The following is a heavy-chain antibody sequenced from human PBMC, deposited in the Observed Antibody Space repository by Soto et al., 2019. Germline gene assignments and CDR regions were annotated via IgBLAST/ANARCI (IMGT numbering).Heavy chain of an antibody. V-gene: IGHV4-61*01. CDR2: IYYSGST. J-gene: IGHJ4*02. D-gene: IGHD3-10*01. CDR3: ARARTILYYFDY. Sequence: PSETLSLTCTVSNDSIRSGTYYWAWIRQPPGRGLEWIGYIYYSGSTNYNPSLKSRVTISVDTSKNQFSLKLSSVTAADTAVYYWARARTILYYFDYWGQGTLVTVSS. CDR1: NDSIRSGTYY.